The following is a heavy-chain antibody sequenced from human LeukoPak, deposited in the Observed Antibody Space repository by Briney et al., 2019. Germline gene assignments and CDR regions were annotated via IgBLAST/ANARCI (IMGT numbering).Heavy chain of an antibody. CDR2: ISWNSGSI. Sequence: PGTSLRLSCAASGFSLDDYVMHWVRQAPGKGLEWVSGISWNSGSIGYADSVKGRFTTSRDNAKNSLYLQMNSLRAEDTALYYCARVGYDYVWGSYRWADYWGQGTLVTVSS. J-gene: IGHJ4*02. D-gene: IGHD3-16*02. V-gene: IGHV3-9*01. CDR1: GFSLDDYV. CDR3: ARVGYDYVWGSYRWADY.